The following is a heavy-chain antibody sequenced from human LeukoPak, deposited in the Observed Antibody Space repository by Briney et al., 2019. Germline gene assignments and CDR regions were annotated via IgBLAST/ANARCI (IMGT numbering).Heavy chain of an antibody. CDR3: ARSYGQRYFDL. CDR1: GGSISSYY. D-gene: IGHD5-18*01. CDR2: IYYSGST. J-gene: IGHJ2*01. V-gene: IGHV4-59*08. Sequence: SETLSLTCTVSGGSISSYYWSWIRQPPGKGLEWIGYIYYSGSTNYNPSLKSRVTISVDTSKKQFSLKLSSVTAADTAVYYCARSYGQRYFDLWGRGTLVTVSS.